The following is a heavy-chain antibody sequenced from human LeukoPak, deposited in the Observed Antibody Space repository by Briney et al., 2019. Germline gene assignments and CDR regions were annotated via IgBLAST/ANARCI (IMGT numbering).Heavy chain of an antibody. J-gene: IGHJ5*02. V-gene: IGHV4-59*01. CDR3: ARAYSRGWYNNWFDP. Sequence: PSETLSLTCTASGCTISSYSWSWIRQPPGKGLEWIGYIFYSGSTKYNPTPKSGVTTSADTSKNQFSLKLSSVTAADTAVYYCARAYSRGWYNNWFDPWGQGTLVTVSS. D-gene: IGHD6-19*01. CDR2: IFYSGST. CDR1: GCTISSYS.